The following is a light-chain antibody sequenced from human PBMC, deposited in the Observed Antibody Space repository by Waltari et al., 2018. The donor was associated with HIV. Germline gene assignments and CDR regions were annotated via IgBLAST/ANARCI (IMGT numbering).Light chain of an antibody. CDR3: NSYAGSHYYWV. CDR1: SSDVGAYTY. J-gene: IGLJ3*02. CDR2: DVS. V-gene: IGLV2-8*01. Sequence: QSALTQPPSASGSPGQSVTISCTGTSSDVGAYTYVSWYQQHPGKAPKLMIYDVSKRPSGVPDRFSGSKSGNTASLTVSGLQAEDEADYYCNSYAGSHYYWVFGGGTKLTVL.